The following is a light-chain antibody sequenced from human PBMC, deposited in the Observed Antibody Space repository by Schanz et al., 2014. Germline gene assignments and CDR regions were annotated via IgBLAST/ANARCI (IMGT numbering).Light chain of an antibody. CDR3: QQSYSTLWT. CDR1: QSIGKY. Sequence: DIHMTQSPSSLSPSVGDRVTITCRSSQSIGKYVNWYQQTPGKAPRLLIYAASTLQSGVPSRFSGSGSGTEFTLTINSLQPEDFATYYCQQSYSTLWTFGQGTKVEIK. J-gene: IGKJ1*01. CDR2: AAS. V-gene: IGKV1-39*01.